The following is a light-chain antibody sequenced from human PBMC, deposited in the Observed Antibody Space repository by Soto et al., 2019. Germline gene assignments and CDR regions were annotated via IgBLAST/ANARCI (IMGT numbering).Light chain of an antibody. CDR3: QQYGSSPWT. J-gene: IGKJ1*01. Sequence: EIVLTQSPGTLSLSPGERATLSCRASQSVSSNYLAWYQRKTGQTPRLLIYIASSRAPGIPDRFSGSGSGTHFTLTISRVEPEDFAVYYCQQYGSSPWTFGQGTKVEIK. V-gene: IGKV3-20*01. CDR2: IAS. CDR1: QSVSSNY.